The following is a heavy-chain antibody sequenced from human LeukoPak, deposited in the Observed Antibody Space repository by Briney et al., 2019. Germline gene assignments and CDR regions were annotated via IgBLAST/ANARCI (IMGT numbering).Heavy chain of an antibody. Sequence: PGGTLRLSCAASGFTVSSNYMSWVRQAPGKGLEWVSVIYSGGSTYYADSVKGRFTISRDNSKNTLYLQMNSLRAEDTAVYYCARVGAYHYYFDYWGQGTLVTVSS. V-gene: IGHV3-53*01. CDR3: ARVGAYHYYFDY. D-gene: IGHD1-26*01. CDR2: IYSGGST. CDR1: GFTVSSNY. J-gene: IGHJ4*02.